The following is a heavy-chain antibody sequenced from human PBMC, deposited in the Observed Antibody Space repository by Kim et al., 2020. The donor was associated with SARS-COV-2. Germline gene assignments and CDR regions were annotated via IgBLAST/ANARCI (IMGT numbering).Heavy chain of an antibody. CDR1: GFTFSSYA. J-gene: IGHJ4*02. D-gene: IGHD3-3*01. CDR3: AKGSADWNDSGYYAY. CDR2: ISGEGTNK. V-gene: IGHV3-23*01. Sequence: GGSLRLSCAASGFTFSSYAMAWVRQAPGKGLEWVSFISGEGTNKFSADSVKGRFAISRDNSRNTLDLQMNSLRAEDTAVYYCAKGSADWNDSGYYAYWGQGTLVTVSS.